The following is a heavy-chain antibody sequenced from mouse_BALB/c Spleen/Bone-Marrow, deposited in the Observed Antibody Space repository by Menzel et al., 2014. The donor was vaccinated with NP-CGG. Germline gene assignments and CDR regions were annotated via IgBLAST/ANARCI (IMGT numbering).Heavy chain of an antibody. Sequence: EVKLMESGGGLVKPGGSLKLSCAASGFAFSSYDMSWVRQTPEKRLEWVAYISSGGGSTYYPDSVKGRFTTSRDNAKNTLYLQMSSLKSEDTAMYYCARPLYYYGSSPFYAMDYWGQGTSVTVSS. D-gene: IGHD1-1*01. CDR3: ARPLYYYGSSPFYAMDY. CDR1: GFAFSSYD. V-gene: IGHV5-12-1*01. CDR2: ISSGGGST. J-gene: IGHJ4*01.